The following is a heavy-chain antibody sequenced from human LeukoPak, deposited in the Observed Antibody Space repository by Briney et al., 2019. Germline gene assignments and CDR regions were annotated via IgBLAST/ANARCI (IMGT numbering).Heavy chain of an antibody. CDR2: INHSGST. V-gene: IGHV4-34*01. J-gene: IGHJ4*02. CDR1: GGSFSGYY. D-gene: IGHD2-15*01. CDR3: ASRYCSGGSCQHDY. Sequence: PSETLSLTCAVYGGSFSGYYWNWIRQPPGKGLEWIGEINHSGSTNYNPSLKSRVTISVDTSKKQFSLKLSSVTAADTAVYYCASRYCSGGSCQHDYWGQGTLVTVSS.